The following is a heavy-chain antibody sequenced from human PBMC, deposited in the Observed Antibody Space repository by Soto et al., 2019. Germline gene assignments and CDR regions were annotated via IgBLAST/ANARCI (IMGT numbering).Heavy chain of an antibody. CDR3: ARLQFGEGFDY. Sequence: ASETLSLTCAVSGGSISGGGFSWSWIRQPPGKGLEWIGYILHTGGTQYNPSLKSRVPMSVDKSKNQFSLHLTSVTAADTAVYYCARLQFGEGFDYWGQGALVTVSS. J-gene: IGHJ4*02. V-gene: IGHV4-30-2*01. CDR1: GGSISGGGFS. CDR2: ILHTGGT. D-gene: IGHD3-10*01.